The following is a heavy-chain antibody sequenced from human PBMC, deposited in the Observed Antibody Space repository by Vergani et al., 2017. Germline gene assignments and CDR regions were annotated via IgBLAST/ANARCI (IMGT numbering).Heavy chain of an antibody. D-gene: IGHD6-19*01. J-gene: IGHJ5*02. CDR3: ARHATVEWLVKLGWIDP. Sequence: QVQLQESGPGLVKPSETLTLTCDVSDSSIMTNPYWGWFRQSPAKGLEWIASIYYSGSTYYNPSLKSRVTISVDTSKNQFSLKLSSVTAADTAVYFCARHATVEWLVKLGWIDPWGQGILVTVSS. CDR2: IYYSGST. CDR1: DSSIMTNPY. V-gene: IGHV4-38-2*01.